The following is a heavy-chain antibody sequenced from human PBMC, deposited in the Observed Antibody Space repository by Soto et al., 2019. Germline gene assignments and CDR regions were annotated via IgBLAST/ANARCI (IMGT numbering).Heavy chain of an antibody. V-gene: IGHV4-39*01. CDR2: FYDSGNT. D-gene: IGHD6-13*01. J-gene: IGHJ4*02. Sequence: PSETLSLTCSFSGASMRTRHYYWGWIRQPPGKGLEWIGSFYDSGNTCSNPSLKSRVTISVDTSRKQFSLRLNSVTAADTAVYYCALRAGPRGGQGTLVTVSS. CDR3: ALRAGPR. CDR1: GASMRTRHYY.